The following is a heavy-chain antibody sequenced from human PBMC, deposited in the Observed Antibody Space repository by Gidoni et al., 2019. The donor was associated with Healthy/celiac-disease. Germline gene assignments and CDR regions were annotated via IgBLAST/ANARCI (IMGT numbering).Heavy chain of an antibody. V-gene: IGHV3-30*18. CDR3: AKLGWASGEIDY. CDR2: ISYDGSNK. J-gene: IGHJ4*02. CDR1: GFTFSSYG. Sequence: QVQLVESGGGVVQPGRSLRLSCAASGFTFSSYGMHWVRQAPGKGLEWVAVISYDGSNKYYADSVKGRFTISRDNSKNTLYLQMNSLRAEDTAVYYCAKLGWASGEIDYWGQGTLVTVSS. D-gene: IGHD3-10*01.